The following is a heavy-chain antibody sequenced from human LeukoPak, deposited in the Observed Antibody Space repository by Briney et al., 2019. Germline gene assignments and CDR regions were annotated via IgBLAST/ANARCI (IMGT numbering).Heavy chain of an antibody. D-gene: IGHD4-23*01. Sequence: SETLSLTCTVSGYSIPSGYFWGWIRQPPGKGLEWIGSIYHSGSTFYNPSLKSRVTISIDTSKNQFSLKLSSVTAADTAMYYCARVLSGGNSGAHYWGQGTLVTVSS. J-gene: IGHJ4*02. CDR3: ARVLSGGNSGAHY. CDR1: GYSIPSGYF. V-gene: IGHV4-38-2*02. CDR2: IYHSGST.